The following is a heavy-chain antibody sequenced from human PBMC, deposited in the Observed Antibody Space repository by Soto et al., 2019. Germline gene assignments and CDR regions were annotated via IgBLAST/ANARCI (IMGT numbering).Heavy chain of an antibody. CDR3: ARDRAYRGGDCYYYYYYGMDV. CDR2: INAGNGNT. Sequence: ASVKVSCKASGYTFTSYAMHWVRQAPGQRLEWMGWINAGNGNTKYSQKFQGRVTITRDTSASTAYMELSSLRSEDTAVYYCARDRAYRGGDCYYYYYYGMDVWGQGTTVTVSS. CDR1: GYTFTSYA. D-gene: IGHD2-21*02. V-gene: IGHV1-3*01. J-gene: IGHJ6*02.